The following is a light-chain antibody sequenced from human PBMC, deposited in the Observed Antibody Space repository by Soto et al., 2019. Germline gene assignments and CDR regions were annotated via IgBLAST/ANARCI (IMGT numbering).Light chain of an antibody. J-gene: IGKJ4*01. V-gene: IGKV1-39*02. CDR2: AAS. Sequence: DIQITHSPSSLSASVGDSVTITFLASPRISTYLNWYQQKPGKAPMLLIYAASSLQSGVPSRFSGSGSGTDFTLSISRLEPEDFAVYYCQKYGNLPLNFGGGTKVDIK. CDR3: QKYGNLPLN. CDR1: PRISTY.